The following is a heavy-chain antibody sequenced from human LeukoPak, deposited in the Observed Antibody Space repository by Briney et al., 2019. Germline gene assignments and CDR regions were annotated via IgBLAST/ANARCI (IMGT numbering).Heavy chain of an antibody. Sequence: GGSLRLSCAASGFTFSSYSMNWVRQAPGKGLEWVSSIRSSSSYIYYADSVKGRFTISRDNAKNSLYLQMNSLRAEDTAVYYCASTNWNVWFDPWGQGTLVTVSS. CDR1: GFTFSSYS. D-gene: IGHD1-20*01. J-gene: IGHJ5*02. CDR2: IRSSSSYI. CDR3: ASTNWNVWFDP. V-gene: IGHV3-21*01.